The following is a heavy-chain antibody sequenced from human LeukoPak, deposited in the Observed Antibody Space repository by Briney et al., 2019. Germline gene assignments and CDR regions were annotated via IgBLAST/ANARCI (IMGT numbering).Heavy chain of an antibody. D-gene: IGHD5-12*01. V-gene: IGHV3-23*01. CDR1: GFTFSSYT. CDR3: AKGAYDYIEMGYFDY. CDR2: IIASSGST. J-gene: IGHJ4*02. Sequence: PGGSLRLSCVASGFTFSSYTMNWVRQAPGKGLEWVSLIIASSGSTFYADSVKGRFTISRDNSKNTLYLQMNSLRAEDTAVYYCAKGAYDYIEMGYFDYWGQGTLVTVSS.